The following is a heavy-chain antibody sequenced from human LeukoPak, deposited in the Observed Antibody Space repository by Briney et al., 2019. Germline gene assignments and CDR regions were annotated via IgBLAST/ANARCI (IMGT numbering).Heavy chain of an antibody. CDR2: ISNDGRYT. CDR1: GFTFTTFW. CDR3: AKAPVTTCSGAYCYPFDY. V-gene: IGHV3-74*01. J-gene: IGHJ4*02. Sequence: ESGGSLRLSCATSGFTFTTFWMHWVRQAPGKGLVWVSRISNDGRYTNYADSVKGRFTISRDSSKNTLYLQMNSLRAGDAAVYYCAKAPVTTCSGAYCYPFDYWSQGTLVTVSS. D-gene: IGHD2-15*01.